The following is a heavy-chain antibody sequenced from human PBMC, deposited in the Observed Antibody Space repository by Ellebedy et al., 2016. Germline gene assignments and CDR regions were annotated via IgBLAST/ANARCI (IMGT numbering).Heavy chain of an antibody. CDR3: ARHQPSYGSGSYYTNYYGMDV. Sequence: SETLSLTCTVSGGSISRSTYYWGWIRQPPGKGLEWIGCIYFSGSTYYNPSLKSRVTISVDTFKKQFSLRLSSVTAADTAVYYCARHQPSYGSGSYYTNYYGMDVWGQGTTVTVSS. CDR1: GGSISRSTYY. J-gene: IGHJ6*02. V-gene: IGHV4-39*01. D-gene: IGHD3-10*01. CDR2: IYFSGST.